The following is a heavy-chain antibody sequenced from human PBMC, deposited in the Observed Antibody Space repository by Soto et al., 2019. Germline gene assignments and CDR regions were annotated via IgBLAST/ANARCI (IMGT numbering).Heavy chain of an antibody. CDR3: ARDRVGYYYDSSGYYLPPSEDAFDI. D-gene: IGHD3-22*01. Sequence: PSETLSLTCTVSGGSISSGGYYWSWIRQHPGKGREWIWYIYYSGSTYYNPSLKSRVTISVDTAKNQFSLKLSSVTAADTAMYYCARDRVGYYYDSSGYYLPPSEDAFDIWGQGTMVTVSS. J-gene: IGHJ3*02. V-gene: IGHV4-31*03. CDR2: IYYSGST. CDR1: GGSISSGGYY.